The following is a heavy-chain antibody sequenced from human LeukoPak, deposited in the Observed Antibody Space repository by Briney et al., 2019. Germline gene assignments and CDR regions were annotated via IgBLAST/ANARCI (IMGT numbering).Heavy chain of an antibody. D-gene: IGHD3-10*01. Sequence: SETLSLTCTVSGGSISSYYWSWIRQPPGKGLEWIGYIYYSGSTNYNPSLKSRVTISVDTSKNQFSLKLSSVTAADTAVYYCASSLGGDRAFDIWGRGTMVTVS. CDR2: IYYSGST. CDR1: GGSISSYY. CDR3: ASSLGGDRAFDI. V-gene: IGHV4-59*01. J-gene: IGHJ3*02.